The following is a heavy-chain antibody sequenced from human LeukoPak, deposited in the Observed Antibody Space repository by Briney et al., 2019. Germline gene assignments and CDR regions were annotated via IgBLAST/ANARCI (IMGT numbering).Heavy chain of an antibody. CDR3: ARAEGYYDSSGYYHFDY. CDR1: GYTFTSCD. Sequence: ASVKGSCKASGYTFTSCDINWMRQATGQGLEWMGWMNPNSGNTGYAQKFQGRVTMTRNTSISTAYMELSSLRSEDTAVYYCARAEGYYDSSGYYHFDYWGQGTLVTVSS. D-gene: IGHD3-22*01. V-gene: IGHV1-8*01. CDR2: MNPNSGNT. J-gene: IGHJ4*02.